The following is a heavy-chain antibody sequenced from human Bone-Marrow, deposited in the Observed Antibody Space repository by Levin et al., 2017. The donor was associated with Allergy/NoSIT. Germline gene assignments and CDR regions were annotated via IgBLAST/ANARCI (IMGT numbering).Heavy chain of an antibody. J-gene: IGHJ3*02. CDR1: GYSFTSYW. Sequence: GGSLRLSCKGSGYSFTSYWIGWVRQMPGKGLEWMGIIYPGDSDTRYSPSFQGQVTISADKSISTAYLQWSSLKASDTAMYYCARHASSVVVTAIRGEGDAFDIWGQGTMVTVSS. CDR2: IYPGDSDT. CDR3: ARHASSVVVTAIRGEGDAFDI. D-gene: IGHD2-21*02. V-gene: IGHV5-51*01.